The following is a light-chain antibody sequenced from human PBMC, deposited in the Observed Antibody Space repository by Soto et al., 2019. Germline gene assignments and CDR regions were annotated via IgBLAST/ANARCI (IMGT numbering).Light chain of an antibody. J-gene: IGKJ1*01. V-gene: IGKV1-5*01. CDR1: QSISSW. Sequence: DIQMTPSPSTLSASLGDRVTITCRASQSISSWLAWYQQKPGKAPKRLLYHTSTLQSGVPSRFSGAGSGAEFTLTINGLQSEDFATYFCLQHKSYPWTFGQGTKV. CDR3: LQHKSYPWT. CDR2: HTS.